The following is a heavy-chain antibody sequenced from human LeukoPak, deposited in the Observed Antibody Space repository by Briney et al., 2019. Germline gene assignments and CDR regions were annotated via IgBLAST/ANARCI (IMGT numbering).Heavy chain of an antibody. D-gene: IGHD1-26*01. V-gene: IGHV3-30*04. Sequence: PGGSLRLSCLVSGLTFSDYTMHWVRQAPGKGLEWVAVISHDGINKYYADSVKGRFTISRDNSKNTLYLQMNSLKTEDTAVYYCTTDGVGVEGATYDNWGQGTLVSVSS. CDR1: GLTFSDYT. J-gene: IGHJ4*02. CDR3: TTDGVGVEGATYDN. CDR2: ISHDGINK.